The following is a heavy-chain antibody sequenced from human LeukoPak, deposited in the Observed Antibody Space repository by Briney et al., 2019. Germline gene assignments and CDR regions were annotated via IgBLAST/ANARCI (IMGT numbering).Heavy chain of an antibody. CDR2: IIPIFGTA. D-gene: IGHD2-2*01. CDR3: ARTGYPIVVVPAATFSAWYFDL. V-gene: IGHV1-69*13. J-gene: IGHJ2*01. CDR1: GYTFTSYG. Sequence: ASVTVSCKASGYTFTSYGISWVRQAPGQGLEWMGGIIPIFGTANYAQKFQGRVRITADESTSTAYMELSSLRSEDTAVYYCARTGYPIVVVPAATFSAWYFDLWGRGTLVTVSS.